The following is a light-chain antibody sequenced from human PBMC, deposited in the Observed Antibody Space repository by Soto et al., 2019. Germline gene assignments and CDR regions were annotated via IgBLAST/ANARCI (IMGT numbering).Light chain of an antibody. CDR2: KAS. J-gene: IGKJ1*01. CDR1: QTIYNW. CDR3: QQYHNDSPWT. V-gene: IGKV1-5*03. Sequence: DIQMTQSPATLSASVGDSVTITCRASQTIYNWLAWYQQRPGKAPKLLIYKASTLESGVPSRFGGSGSGTDFSLNITSLQPDDFATYFCQQYHNDSPWTFGQGTRVEI.